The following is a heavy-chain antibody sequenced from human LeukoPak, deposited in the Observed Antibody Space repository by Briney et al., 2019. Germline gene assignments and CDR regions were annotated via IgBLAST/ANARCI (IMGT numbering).Heavy chain of an antibody. Sequence: GGSLRLSCAASGFTFSNAWMSWVRQAPGKGLEWVGSIKPKRDGGETDYAAPVKGIFTISTDDSENTMYLQMNSLKTEDTAVYYCTTVFCGISCTTNCPLDFDFWGQGTLVTVSS. CDR1: GFTFSNAW. V-gene: IGHV3-15*01. J-gene: IGHJ4*02. CDR3: TTVFCGISCTTNCPLDFDF. CDR2: IKPKRDGGET. D-gene: IGHD2-15*01.